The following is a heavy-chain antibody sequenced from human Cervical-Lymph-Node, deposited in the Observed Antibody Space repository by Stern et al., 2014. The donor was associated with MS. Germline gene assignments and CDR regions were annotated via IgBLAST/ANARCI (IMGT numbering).Heavy chain of an antibody. CDR2: IVDGSGNT. Sequence: QLVQSGPEVKKPGTSVKVSCKASGFTFTSSAVQWVRQARGQRLEWIGWIVDGSGNTNYAQKFQERVTIPRDMSTSTAYMELSSLRSEDTAVYYCAAEPMYYSDSVGAFDIWGQGTMVTVSS. CDR3: AAEPMYYSDSVGAFDI. D-gene: IGHD3-22*01. V-gene: IGHV1-58*01. CDR1: GFTFTSSA. J-gene: IGHJ3*02.